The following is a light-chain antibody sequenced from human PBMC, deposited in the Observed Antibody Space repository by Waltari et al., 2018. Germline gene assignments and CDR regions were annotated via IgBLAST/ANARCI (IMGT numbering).Light chain of an antibody. J-gene: IGKJ4*01. CDR3: QQAKSFPLT. CDR1: HDISSW. Sequence: DIHMTQSPSSVSASVVDRVTITCRASHDISSWLTWYQQKPGKVPKLLIYAASRLQSGVPSRCSGSGSGTDFTLTISSLQPEDFATYGCQQAKSFPLTFGGGTKVEIK. V-gene: IGKV1-12*01. CDR2: AAS.